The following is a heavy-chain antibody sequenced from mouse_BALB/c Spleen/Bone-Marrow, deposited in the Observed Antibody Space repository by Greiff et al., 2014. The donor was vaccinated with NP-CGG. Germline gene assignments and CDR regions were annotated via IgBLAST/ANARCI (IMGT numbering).Heavy chain of an antibody. J-gene: IGHJ3*01. CDR2: IHPSDSET. D-gene: IGHD2-1*01. CDR1: GYSFTTYW. CDR3: AREKVYYGISWFAY. V-gene: IGHV1-61*01. Sequence: QVQLQQSGTEVVRPGASVKLSCKASGYSFTTYWMNWVKQRPGQGLEWIGMIHPSDSETRLNQKFKDKATLTVDKSSSTAYMQPNSPTSEYSAVYYCAREKVYYGISWFAYWGQGTLVTVSA.